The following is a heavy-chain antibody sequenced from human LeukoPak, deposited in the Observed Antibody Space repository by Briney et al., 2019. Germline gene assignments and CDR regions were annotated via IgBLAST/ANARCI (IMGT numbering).Heavy chain of an antibody. D-gene: IGHD2-8*01. J-gene: IGHJ6*03. CDR2: INSDGSST. CDR1: GFTFSSYW. Sequence: GGSLRLSCAASGFTFSSYWMHWVRQAPGKGLVWVSRINSDGSSTSYVDSVKGRFTISGDNAKNTLYLQMNSLRAEDTAVYYCARSYCTNGVCYNLYMDVWGKGTTVTVSS. V-gene: IGHV3-74*01. CDR3: ARSYCTNGVCYNLYMDV.